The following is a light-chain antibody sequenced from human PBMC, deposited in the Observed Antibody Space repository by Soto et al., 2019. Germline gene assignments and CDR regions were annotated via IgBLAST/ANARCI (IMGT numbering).Light chain of an antibody. Sequence: EIVLTQSPGTLSLSPGERATLSCRASQSVSSSYLAWYQQKPGQAPRLLIYGASSRATGIPDRFSGSGSGKDFPLPISRLEPEDFAVYYCQQYRSSPGTFGQGTKGDIK. CDR2: GAS. CDR3: QQYRSSPGT. V-gene: IGKV3-20*01. CDR1: QSVSSSY. J-gene: IGKJ1*01.